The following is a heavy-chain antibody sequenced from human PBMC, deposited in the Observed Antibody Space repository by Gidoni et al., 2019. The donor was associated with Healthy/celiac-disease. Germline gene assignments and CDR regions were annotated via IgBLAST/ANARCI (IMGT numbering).Heavy chain of an antibody. V-gene: IGHV3-30-3*01. J-gene: IGHJ6*03. CDR1: GFTFSSYA. CDR3: ARDGVMTTVTRYYYYYMDV. Sequence: QVQLVESGGGVVQPGRSLRLSCAASGFTFSSYAMHWVRQAPGKGLEWVAVISYDGSNKYYADSVKGRFTISRDNSKNTLYLQMNSLRAEDTAVYYCARDGVMTTVTRYYYYYMDVWGKGTTVTVSS. CDR2: ISYDGSNK. D-gene: IGHD4-17*01.